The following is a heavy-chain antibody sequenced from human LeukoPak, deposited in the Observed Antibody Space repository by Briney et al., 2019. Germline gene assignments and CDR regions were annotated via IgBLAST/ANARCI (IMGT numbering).Heavy chain of an antibody. CDR3: AKPRTIAVPGRSGFDS. V-gene: IGHV3-23*01. CDR2: ISDLGAST. CDR1: GFTFSNYA. D-gene: IGHD6-13*01. J-gene: IGHJ4*02. Sequence: GGSLRLSCAASGFTFSNYAMNWVRQAPGKGLEWVSVISDLGASTYYADSVKGRFTISRDNSKNALYLQMNSLRAEDTAVYYCAKPRTIAVPGRSGFDSWGQGTLVTVSS.